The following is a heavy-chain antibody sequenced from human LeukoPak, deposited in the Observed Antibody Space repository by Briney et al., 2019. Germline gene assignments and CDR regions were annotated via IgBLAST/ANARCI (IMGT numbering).Heavy chain of an antibody. Sequence: SETLSLTCSVSGSSIRGNYWGWIRQPPGKGLEWLGSMSHGGSSDYNPSLKSRVTILLDTSKNHFSLKLTSVTAADTAMYYCARGMQLLVRDAFDVWGLGTMVTVSS. CDR2: MSHGGSS. D-gene: IGHD6-13*01. J-gene: IGHJ3*01. CDR1: GSSIRGNY. CDR3: ARGMQLLVRDAFDV. V-gene: IGHV4-38-2*02.